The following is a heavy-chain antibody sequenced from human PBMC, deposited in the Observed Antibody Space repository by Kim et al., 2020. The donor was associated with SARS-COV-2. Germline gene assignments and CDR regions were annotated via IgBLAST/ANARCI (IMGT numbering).Heavy chain of an antibody. Sequence: GGSLRLSCAASGFTFDDYAMHWVRQAPGKGLEWVSGISWNSGSIGYADSVKGRFTIFRDNAKNSLYLQMNSLRAEDTALYYCAKAPYSSSWSLGLDYWGQGTLVTVSS. CDR1: GFTFDDYA. J-gene: IGHJ4*02. CDR2: ISWNSGSI. V-gene: IGHV3-9*01. CDR3: AKAPYSSSWSLGLDY. D-gene: IGHD6-13*01.